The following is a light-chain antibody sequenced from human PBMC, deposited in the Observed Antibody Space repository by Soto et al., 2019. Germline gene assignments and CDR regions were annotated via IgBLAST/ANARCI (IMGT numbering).Light chain of an antibody. J-gene: IGLJ1*01. Sequence: SYEVTQPPSVSVSPGQTASITCSGDKLGDKYACWYQQKPGQSPVLVIYQDSKRPSGIPERFSGSNSGNTATLTISGTQAMDEADYYCQAWDSSTDYVFGTGTKLTVL. CDR1: KLGDKY. CDR2: QDS. CDR3: QAWDSSTDYV. V-gene: IGLV3-1*01.